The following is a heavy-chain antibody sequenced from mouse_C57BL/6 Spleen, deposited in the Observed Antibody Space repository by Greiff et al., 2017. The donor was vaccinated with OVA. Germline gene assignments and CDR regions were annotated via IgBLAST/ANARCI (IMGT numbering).Heavy chain of an antibody. V-gene: IGHV1-55*01. CDR2: IYPGSGST. D-gene: IGHD2-1*01. CDR1: GYTFTSYW. Sequence: QVQLKQPGAELVKPGASVKMSCKASGYTFTSYWITWVKQRPGQGLEWIGDIYPGSGSTNYNEKFKSKATLTVDTSSSTAYMQLSSLTSEDAAGYYCASSVYYGNYDYAMDYWGQGTSVTVSS. CDR3: ASSVYYGNYDYAMDY. J-gene: IGHJ4*01.